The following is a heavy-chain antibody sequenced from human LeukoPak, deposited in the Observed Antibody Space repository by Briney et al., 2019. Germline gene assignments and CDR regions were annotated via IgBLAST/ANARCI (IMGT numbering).Heavy chain of an antibody. Sequence: SETLSLTCTVSGGSISSGDYSWSWIRQPPGKGLEWIGYIYYSGSTYYNPSLKSRVTISVDTSKNQFSLKLSSVTAADTAVYYCARNRAARPYNWFDPWGQGTLVTVSS. D-gene: IGHD6-6*01. CDR2: IYYSGST. J-gene: IGHJ5*02. V-gene: IGHV4-30-4*01. CDR3: ARNRAARPYNWFDP. CDR1: GGSISSGDYS.